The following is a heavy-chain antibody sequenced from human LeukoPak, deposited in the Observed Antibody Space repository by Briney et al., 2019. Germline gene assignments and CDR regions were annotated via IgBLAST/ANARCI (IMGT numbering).Heavy chain of an antibody. V-gene: IGHV3-30*04. D-gene: IGHD6-19*01. CDR2: ISYDGSNK. CDR3: ARIAVAGTRDAFDI. Sequence: PGGSLRLSCAASGFTFSSYEMNWVRQAPGKGLEWVAVISYDGSNKYYADSVKGRFTISRDNSKNTLYLQMNSLRAEDTAVYYCARIAVAGTRDAFDIWGQGTMVTVSS. J-gene: IGHJ3*02. CDR1: GFTFSSYE.